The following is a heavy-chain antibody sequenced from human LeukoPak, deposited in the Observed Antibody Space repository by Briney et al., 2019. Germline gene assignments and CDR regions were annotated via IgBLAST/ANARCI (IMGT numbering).Heavy chain of an antibody. CDR3: ARDLLWAVSVPTGMDV. V-gene: IGHV3-21*01. Sequence: GGSLRLSCAASGFSFSSYSMNWVRQAPGKGLEWVSSISSSSSYIYYADSVQGRFTISRDNAQNSLYLQMNSLRAEDTAVYYSARDLLWAVSVPTGMDVWGQGTTVTVSS. J-gene: IGHJ6*02. CDR1: GFSFSSYS. CDR2: ISSSSSYI. D-gene: IGHD2/OR15-2a*01.